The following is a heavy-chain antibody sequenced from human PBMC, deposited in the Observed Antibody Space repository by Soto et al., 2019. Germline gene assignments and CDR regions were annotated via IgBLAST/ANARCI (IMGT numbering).Heavy chain of an antibody. V-gene: IGHV3-7*03. CDR2: IKEGGSEK. Sequence: PGGSLRLSCAASGFTFSRYWMSWVRQAPGKGLEWVANIKEGGSEKYYADSVRGRFTISRDNAKSSMFLQMSSLRPEDTAIYYCARDDSGRFDYWGQGTLVTVSS. J-gene: IGHJ4*02. CDR1: GFTFSRYW. D-gene: IGHD2-21*01. CDR3: ARDDSGRFDY.